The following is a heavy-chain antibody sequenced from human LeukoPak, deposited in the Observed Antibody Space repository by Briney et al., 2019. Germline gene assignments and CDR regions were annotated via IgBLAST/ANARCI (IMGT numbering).Heavy chain of an antibody. J-gene: IGHJ6*02. CDR3: ARGGSGFLGSDYYYGMDV. CDR1: GFTFDDYA. V-gene: IGHV3-9*01. CDR2: ISWNSGSI. D-gene: IGHD5-12*01. Sequence: GGSLRLSCAASGFTFDDYAMHWVRQAPGKGLEWVSGISWNSGSIGYADSVKGRFTISRDNAKNSLYLQMNSLRAEDTAVYYCARGGSGFLGSDYYYGMDVWGQGTTVTVSS.